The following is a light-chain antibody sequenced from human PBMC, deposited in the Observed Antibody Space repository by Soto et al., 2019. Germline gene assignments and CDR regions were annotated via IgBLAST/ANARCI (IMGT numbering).Light chain of an antibody. CDR1: SSDVGSYNL. Sequence: QSALTQPASVSGSPGQSITISCTGISSDVGSYNLVSWHQHHPGKAPKLIIYEDSKRPSGVANRFSGSKSGNTASLTISGLQAEDEADYHCCSHAGSNTDVFGPGTKLTVL. CDR3: CSHAGSNTDV. J-gene: IGLJ1*01. V-gene: IGLV2-23*01. CDR2: EDS.